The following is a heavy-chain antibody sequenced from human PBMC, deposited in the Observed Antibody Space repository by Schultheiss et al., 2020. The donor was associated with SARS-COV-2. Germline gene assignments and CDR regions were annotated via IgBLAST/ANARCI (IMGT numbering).Heavy chain of an antibody. CDR3: ARLQAVVATIAFDI. V-gene: IGHV4-38-2*02. J-gene: IGHJ3*02. CDR2: IYTNGDT. D-gene: IGHD5-12*01. CDR1: GYSISSGYY. Sequence: SETLSLTCTVSGYSISSGYYWGWIRQPPGKGLEWIGSIYTNGDTDYNPSLKSRVTISVDTSKNQFSLKLSSVTAADTAVYYCARLQAVVATIAFDIWGQGTMVTVSS.